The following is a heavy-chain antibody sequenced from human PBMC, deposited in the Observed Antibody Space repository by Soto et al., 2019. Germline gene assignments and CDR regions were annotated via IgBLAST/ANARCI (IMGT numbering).Heavy chain of an antibody. J-gene: IGHJ4*02. CDR3: ATDQLSLLNYDY. D-gene: IGHD1-1*01. CDR1: GFTFSSYS. Sequence: LRLSCAASGFTFSSYSMNWVRQAPGKGLEWVSTISSTSVYIYYADSVKGRFTISRDNAKNSLYLQMNSLRAEDTAVYYCATDQLSLLNYDYWGQGTLVTVSS. V-gene: IGHV3-21*01. CDR2: ISSTSVYI.